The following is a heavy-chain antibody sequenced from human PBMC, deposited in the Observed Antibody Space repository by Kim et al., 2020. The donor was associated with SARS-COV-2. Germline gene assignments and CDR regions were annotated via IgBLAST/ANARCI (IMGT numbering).Heavy chain of an antibody. CDR1: GYSFNNNW. D-gene: IGHD3-22*01. CDR2: IYPGDSDT. Sequence: GESLKISCKASGYSFNNNWIGWVRQMPGKGLEWMGIIYPGDSDTRYSPSLQGQVTMSADKSITTAYLQWSSLKAADTAMYYCAKIRDSGGYPYYFDYWGQGTLVTVSS. J-gene: IGHJ4*02. V-gene: IGHV5-51*01. CDR3: AKIRDSGGYPYYFDY.